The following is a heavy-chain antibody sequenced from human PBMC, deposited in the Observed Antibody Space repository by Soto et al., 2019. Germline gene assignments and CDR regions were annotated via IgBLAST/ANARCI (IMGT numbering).Heavy chain of an antibody. D-gene: IGHD3-22*01. CDR1: GFTFSSYG. J-gene: IGHJ5*02. CDR3: AKDRRYYDSSGYYPGGNWFDP. CDR2: ISYDGSNK. Sequence: GGSLRLSCAASGFTFSSYGMHWVRQAPGKGLEWVAVISYDGSNKYYADSVKGRFTISRDNSKNTLYLQMNSLRAEDTAVYYCAKDRRYYDSSGYYPGGNWFDPWGQGTLVTVSS. V-gene: IGHV3-30*18.